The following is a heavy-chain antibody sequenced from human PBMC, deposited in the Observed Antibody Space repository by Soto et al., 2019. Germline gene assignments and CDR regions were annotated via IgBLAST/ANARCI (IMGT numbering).Heavy chain of an antibody. J-gene: IGHJ5*02. V-gene: IGHV3-30-3*01. CDR1: GFIFSRYF. CDR3: TRADLMVTLSGFDP. D-gene: IGHD2-21*02. CDR2: ISDDGSTK. Sequence: QVQLVESGGGVVQPGRSLRLSCAASGFIFSRYFMHWVRQAPGKGLEWVALISDDGSTKYYADSVTCRFTISRANSKNTLSLQTNSLSADDAAVYDCTRADLMVTLSGFDPWAQGHLFTV.